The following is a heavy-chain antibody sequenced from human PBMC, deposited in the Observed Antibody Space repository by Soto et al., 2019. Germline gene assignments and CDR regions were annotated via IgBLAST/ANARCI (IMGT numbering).Heavy chain of an antibody. D-gene: IGHD3-3*01. Sequence: PSETLSLTFSVSGGSISIYYWSWIRQPPGKGLEWIGYIYYSGSTNYNPSRKRRVTISVDTSKNQFSLKLSSVNAADTAVYYCARPPGAGITIFVEYSMDVWGKGTTVTVSS. J-gene: IGHJ6*03. CDR1: GGSISIYY. CDR3: ARPPGAGITIFVEYSMDV. CDR2: IYYSGST. V-gene: IGHV4-59*08.